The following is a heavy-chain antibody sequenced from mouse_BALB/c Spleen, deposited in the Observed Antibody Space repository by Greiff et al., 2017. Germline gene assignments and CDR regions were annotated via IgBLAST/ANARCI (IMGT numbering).Heavy chain of an antibody. D-gene: IGHD2-3*01. CDR2: ISSGGST. CDR1: GFTFSSYA. V-gene: IGHV5-6-5*01. J-gene: IGHJ2*01. Sequence: EVQLVESGGGLVKPGGSLKLSCAASGFTFSSYAMSWVRQTPEKRLESVASISSGGSTYYPDSVKGRFTISRDNARNILYLQMSSLRSEDTAMYYCARGIYDGYYGYFDYWGQGTTLTVSS. CDR3: ARGIYDGYYGYFDY.